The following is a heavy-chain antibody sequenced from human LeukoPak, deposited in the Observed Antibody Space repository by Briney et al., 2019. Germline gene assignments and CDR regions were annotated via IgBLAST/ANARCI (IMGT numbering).Heavy chain of an antibody. D-gene: IGHD3-10*01. V-gene: IGHV1-69*05. Sequence: SVKVSCKASGGTFSSYAISWVRQAPGQGLEWMGGIIPIFGTANYAQKFQGRVTITRDMSTSTAYMELSSLRSEDTAVYYCARDPRGSGSYYNAYYYYYYGMDVWGQGTTVTVSS. J-gene: IGHJ6*02. CDR2: IIPIFGTA. CDR1: GGTFSSYA. CDR3: ARDPRGSGSYYNAYYYYYYGMDV.